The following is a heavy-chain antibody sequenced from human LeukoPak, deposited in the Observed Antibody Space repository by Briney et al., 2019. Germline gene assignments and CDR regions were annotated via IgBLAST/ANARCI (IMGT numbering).Heavy chain of an antibody. Sequence: EASVKVSCKASGYTLTSYDINWVRQATGQGLEWMGWMNPNSGRTSYAQKFQGRITMTRNTSISTAYMELSSLRSDDTAVYYCARETPSRYFDYWGQGALVTVSS. J-gene: IGHJ4*02. V-gene: IGHV1-8*01. CDR2: MNPNSGRT. CDR3: ARETPSRYFDY. D-gene: IGHD4-23*01. CDR1: GYTLTSYD.